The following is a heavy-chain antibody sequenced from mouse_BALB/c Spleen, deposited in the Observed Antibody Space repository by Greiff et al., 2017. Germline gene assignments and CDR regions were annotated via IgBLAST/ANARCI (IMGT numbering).Heavy chain of an antibody. V-gene: IGHV5-17*02. Sequence: EVQGVESGGGLVQPGGSRKLSCAASGFTFSSFGMHWVRQAPEKGLEWVAYISSGSSTIYYADTVKGRFTISRDNPKNTLFLQMTSLRSEDTAMYYCARGDYYGSSPSYAMDYWGQGTSVTVSS. CDR2: ISSGSSTI. CDR3: ARGDYYGSSPSYAMDY. J-gene: IGHJ4*01. D-gene: IGHD1-1*01. CDR1: GFTFSSFG.